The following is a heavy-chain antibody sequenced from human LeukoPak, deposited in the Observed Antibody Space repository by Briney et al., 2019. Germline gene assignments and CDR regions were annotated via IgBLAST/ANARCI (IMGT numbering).Heavy chain of an antibody. Sequence: SETLSLACAVYGGSFSGYYWSWIRQPPGKGLEWIGEINHSGSTSYNPSLKSRVTISVDTSKNQFSLKLSSVTAADTAVYYCARLSGRWLQLAPFDYWGQGTLVTVSS. J-gene: IGHJ4*02. D-gene: IGHD5-24*01. CDR2: INHSGST. CDR3: ARLSGRWLQLAPFDY. CDR1: GGSFSGYY. V-gene: IGHV4-34*01.